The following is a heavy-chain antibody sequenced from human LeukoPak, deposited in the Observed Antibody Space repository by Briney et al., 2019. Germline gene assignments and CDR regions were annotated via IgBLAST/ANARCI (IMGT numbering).Heavy chain of an antibody. J-gene: IGHJ4*02. CDR2: ISAYNGDT. V-gene: IGHV1-18*01. CDR1: GYTFTNSG. CDR3: ARGTVSGGSPFDY. D-gene: IGHD6-19*01. Sequence: GASVKVSCKASGYTFTNSGISWVRQAPGQGLEWMGWISAYNGDTNYAQNLQGRVTMTTDTPTGTAHMELRSLRSDDTAVYYCARGTVSGGSPFDYWGQGTLVTVSS.